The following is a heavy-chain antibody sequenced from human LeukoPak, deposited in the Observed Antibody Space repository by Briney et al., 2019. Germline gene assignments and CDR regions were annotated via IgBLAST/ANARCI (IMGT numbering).Heavy chain of an antibody. CDR1: GGSFSGYY. Sequence: KPSETLSLTCAVYGGSFSGYYWSWIRQPPGKGLEWIGEINHSGSTNYNPSLKSRVTISVDTSKNQFSLKLSSVTAADTAVYYCARRAPYGSGYAFDIWGQGTLVTVSS. J-gene: IGHJ4*02. D-gene: IGHD3-10*01. CDR3: ARRAPYGSGYAFDI. V-gene: IGHV4-34*01. CDR2: INHSGST.